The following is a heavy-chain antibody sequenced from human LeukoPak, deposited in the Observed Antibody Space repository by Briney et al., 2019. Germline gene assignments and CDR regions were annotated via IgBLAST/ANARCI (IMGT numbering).Heavy chain of an antibody. Sequence: GRSLRLSCAASGFTFSSCAMHWVRQAPGKGLEWVANIKQDGSEKYYVDSVKGRFTISRDNAKNSLYLQMNSLRAEDTAVYYCRAVEARHYSDYWGQGTLVTVSS. D-gene: IGHD5-24*01. CDR2: IKQDGSEK. CDR1: GFTFSSCA. V-gene: IGHV3-7*01. J-gene: IGHJ4*02. CDR3: RAVEARHYSDY.